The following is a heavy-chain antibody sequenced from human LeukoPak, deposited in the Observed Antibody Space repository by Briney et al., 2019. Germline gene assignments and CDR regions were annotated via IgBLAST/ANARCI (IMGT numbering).Heavy chain of an antibody. CDR3: VRRDTGWNYFDY. CDR1: GGSINSHY. D-gene: IGHD6-19*01. V-gene: IGHV4-4*08. Sequence: SETLSLTCAVSGGSINSHYWGWIRQPPGKGLQWIGDIYSTGKNNYNPSLQSRVTISLDTPKSHLSLNLTSVLAADTAIYYCVRRDTGWNYFDYWGQGILVTVSS. J-gene: IGHJ4*02. CDR2: IYSTGKN.